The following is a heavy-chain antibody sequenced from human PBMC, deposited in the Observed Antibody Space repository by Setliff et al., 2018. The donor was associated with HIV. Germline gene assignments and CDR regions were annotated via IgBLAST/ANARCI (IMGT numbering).Heavy chain of an antibody. CDR1: GGSISSGGYY. CDR2: IYYSGST. V-gene: IGHV4-31*03. J-gene: IGHJ4*02. Sequence: SETLSLTCTVSGGSISSGGYYWTWIRQHPGKGLEWIGYIYYSGSTSYNSSLKGRFTISRDNGKNALYLQMNYLRVEDTAVYYCARWRWQQSEFDCWGQGTLVTVSS. D-gene: IGHD3-3*01. CDR3: ARWRWQQSEFDC.